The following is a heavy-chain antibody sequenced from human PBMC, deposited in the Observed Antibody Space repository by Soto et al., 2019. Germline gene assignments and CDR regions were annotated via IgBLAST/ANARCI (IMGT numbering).Heavy chain of an antibody. CDR3: ARGYCSSNSCYESGHFYY. CDR1: GFTVSSNY. D-gene: IGHD2-2*01. CDR2: IYSGGST. J-gene: IGHJ4*02. Sequence: EVQLVESGGGLVQPGGSLRLSCAASGFTVSSNYMSWVRQAPGKGLVWVSVIYSGGSTYYADSVKGRFTISSDNSKTTRYLQMNGVRAEDTAVYYCARGYCSSNSCYESGHFYYWGQGTLVTVSS. V-gene: IGHV3-66*01.